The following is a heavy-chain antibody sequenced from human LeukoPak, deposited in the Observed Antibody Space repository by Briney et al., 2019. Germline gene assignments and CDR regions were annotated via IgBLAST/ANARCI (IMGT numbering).Heavy chain of an antibody. CDR1: GGSIGSGGYY. CDR3: ARGGSVAAFDY. Sequence: SETLSLTCTVSGGSIGSGGYYWSWIRQHPGKGLEWIGYIYDSESTYYNPSLKSRVTISVDTSKNQFSLKLSSVTAADTAVYYCARGGSVAAFDYWGQGTLVTVSS. D-gene: IGHD6-19*01. V-gene: IGHV4-31*03. CDR2: IYDSEST. J-gene: IGHJ4*02.